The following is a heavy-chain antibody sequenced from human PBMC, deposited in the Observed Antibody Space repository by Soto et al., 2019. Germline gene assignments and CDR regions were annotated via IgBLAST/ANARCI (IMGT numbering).Heavy chain of an antibody. V-gene: IGHV1-18*01. D-gene: IGHD2-15*01. CDR3: AGDGHRDCSGGSCYYYYYGMDV. J-gene: IGHJ6*02. CDR2: ISAYNGNT. CDR1: GYTFTSCG. Sequence: ASVKVACKASGYTFTSCGISWVRQAPGQGLEWMGWISAYNGNTNYAQKLQGRVTMTTDTSTSTAYMELRSLRSDDTAVYYCAGDGHRDCSGGSCYYYYYGMDVWGQGTTVTVSS.